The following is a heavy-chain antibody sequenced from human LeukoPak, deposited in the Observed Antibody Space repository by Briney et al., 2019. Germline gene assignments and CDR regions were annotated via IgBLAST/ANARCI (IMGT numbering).Heavy chain of an antibody. CDR1: GFSLSSYA. CDR2: ICGSVDTT. CDR3: ARDSSGWFDY. J-gene: IGHJ4*02. Sequence: RGALRVSRADCGFSLSSYAMCWVRQDPGAGLEWVSVICGSVDTTNYAHSVKGRFTISRDNSKITLYLQMNSLRAEDTAVYYCARDSSGWFDYWGQGTLVTVSS. D-gene: IGHD6-19*01. V-gene: IGHV3-23*01.